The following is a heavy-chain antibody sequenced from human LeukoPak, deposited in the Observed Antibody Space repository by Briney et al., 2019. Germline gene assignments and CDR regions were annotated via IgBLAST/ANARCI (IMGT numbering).Heavy chain of an antibody. CDR3: AKTGSGSYHREHYYYYMDV. V-gene: IGHV3-30*02. J-gene: IGHJ6*03. Sequence: PGGSLRLSCAASGFTFSSYSMNWVRQAPGKGLEWVAFIRYDGSNKYYADSVKGRFTISRDNSKNTLYLQMNSLRAEDTAVYYCAKTGSGSYHREHYYYYMDVWGKGTTVTISS. D-gene: IGHD3-10*01. CDR2: IRYDGSNK. CDR1: GFTFSSYS.